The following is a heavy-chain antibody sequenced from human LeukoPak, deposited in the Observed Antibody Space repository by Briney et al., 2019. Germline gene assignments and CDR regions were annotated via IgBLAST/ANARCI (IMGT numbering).Heavy chain of an antibody. CDR3: AKIEIPGTPNYYGMDV. CDR2: ISGSGGST. J-gene: IGHJ6*02. CDR1: GFTFSSYA. V-gene: IGHV3-23*01. Sequence: QSGGSLRLSCAASGFTFSSYAMSWVRQAPGKGLEWVSAISGSGGSTYYADSVKGRFTISRDNPKNTLYLQMNSLRAEDTAVYYCAKIEIPGTPNYYGMDVWGQGTTVTVSS. D-gene: IGHD1-14*01.